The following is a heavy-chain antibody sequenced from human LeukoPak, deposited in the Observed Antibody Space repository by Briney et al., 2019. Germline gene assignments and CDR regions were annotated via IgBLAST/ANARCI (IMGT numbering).Heavy chain of an antibody. D-gene: IGHD4-23*01. CDR1: GFTVSSNS. CDR3: VRSYGGNSYYFDY. Sequence: PGGSLRLSCAASGFTVSSNSMSWVRQAPGKGLEWVSIIYSGGSTYNADSVKGRFTISRDNSKNTLYLQMNSLRAEDTAVYFCVRSYGGNSYYFDYWGQGTLVTVSS. J-gene: IGHJ4*02. CDR2: IYSGGST. V-gene: IGHV3-66*01.